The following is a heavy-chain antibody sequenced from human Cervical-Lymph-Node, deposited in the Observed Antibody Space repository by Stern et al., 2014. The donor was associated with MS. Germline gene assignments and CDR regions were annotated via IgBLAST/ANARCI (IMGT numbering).Heavy chain of an antibody. Sequence: VQLVESGAEVKKPGASVTVSCKASGYDFTNYYIQWVRQAPGQGLEGMGMINPSDGSTDYAQRFQGRVTMTRDTSTSTGYMELSSLRSDDTAVYYCARWGLHKPLDYWGQGTLVTVSS. CDR1: GYDFTNYY. D-gene: IGHD7-27*01. CDR2: INPSDGST. J-gene: IGHJ4*02. CDR3: ARWGLHKPLDY. V-gene: IGHV1-46*03.